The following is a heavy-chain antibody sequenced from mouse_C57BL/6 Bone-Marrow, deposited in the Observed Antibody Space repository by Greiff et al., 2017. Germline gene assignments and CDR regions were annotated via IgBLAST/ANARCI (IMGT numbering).Heavy chain of an antibody. D-gene: IGHD2-5*01. CDR3: ARGYSNYGDY. J-gene: IGHJ4*01. Sequence: EVKLVESGGGLVKPGGSLKLSCAASGFTFSDYGMHWVRQAPEKGLEWVAYISSGSSTIYYADTVKGRFTISRDNAKNTLFLQMTSLRSEDTAMYYCARGYSNYGDYWGQGTSVTVSA. CDR2: ISSGSSTI. CDR1: GFTFSDYG. V-gene: IGHV5-17*01.